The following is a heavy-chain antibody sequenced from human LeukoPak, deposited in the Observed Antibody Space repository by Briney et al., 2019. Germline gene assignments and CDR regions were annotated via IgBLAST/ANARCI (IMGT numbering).Heavy chain of an antibody. CDR1: GFTFSGYW. D-gene: IGHD1-14*01. Sequence: GGSLRLSCAASGFTFSGYWMTWVRQAPGKGLEWVATIKPDGSDQYYVDSLRGRFTISRDNTKNSLYLQTNSLRAEDTAVYFCARGGNRLNEFWGQGTLVTVSS. J-gene: IGHJ4*02. CDR3: ARGGNRLNEF. CDR2: IKPDGSDQ. V-gene: IGHV3-7*01.